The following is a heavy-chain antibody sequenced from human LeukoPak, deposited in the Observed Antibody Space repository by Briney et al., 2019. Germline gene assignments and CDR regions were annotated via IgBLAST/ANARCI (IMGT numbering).Heavy chain of an antibody. Sequence: PSETLSLTCAVSGGSFSGYYWGWIRQPPGKGLEWIGSIYYSGSTYYNPSLKSRVTISVDTSKNQFSLKLSSVTAADTAVYYCARYSGNYLGAGAEYFQHWGQGTLVTVSS. D-gene: IGHD1-26*01. V-gene: IGHV4-39*01. J-gene: IGHJ1*01. CDR2: IYYSGST. CDR1: GGSFSGYY. CDR3: ARYSGNYLGAGAEYFQH.